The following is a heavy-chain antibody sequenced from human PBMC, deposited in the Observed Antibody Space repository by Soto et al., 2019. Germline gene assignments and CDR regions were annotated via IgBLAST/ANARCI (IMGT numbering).Heavy chain of an antibody. J-gene: IGHJ5*02. V-gene: IGHV1-69*13. D-gene: IGHD2-2*01. Sequence: SVKVSCKASGGTFSSYAISWVRQAPGQGLEWMGGIIPIFGTANYAQKFQGRVTITADESTSTAYMELSSLRSEDTAVYYCARYCSSTSCINWFDPWGQGTLVTVSS. CDR3: ARYCSSTSCINWFDP. CDR1: GGTFSSYA. CDR2: IIPIFGTA.